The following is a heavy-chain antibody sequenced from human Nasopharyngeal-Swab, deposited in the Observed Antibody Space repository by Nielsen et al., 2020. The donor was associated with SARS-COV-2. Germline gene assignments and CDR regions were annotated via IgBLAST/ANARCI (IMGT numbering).Heavy chain of an antibody. CDR1: GHTLTELS. Sequence: ASVKVSCKVSGHTLTELSMHWVRQAPGKGLEWMGGFDPEDGETIYAQKFQGRVTMTEDTSTDTAYMELSSLRSEDTAVYYCATSPPLLPMGRHWFDPWGQGTLVTVSS. CDR2: FDPEDGET. CDR3: ATSPPLLPMGRHWFDP. D-gene: IGHD3-22*01. V-gene: IGHV1-24*01. J-gene: IGHJ5*02.